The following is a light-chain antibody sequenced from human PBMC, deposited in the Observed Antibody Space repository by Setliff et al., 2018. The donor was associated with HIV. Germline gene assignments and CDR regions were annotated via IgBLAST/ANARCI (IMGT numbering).Light chain of an antibody. Sequence: QSALTQPASVSGSPGQSITISCTGTNNDVGAHNHVSWYQQHPGKAPKLIIFEVSNRPSGVSNRFSGSKSGNTASLIISGLQPEDEADYYCNSYTTSVTFVFGTGTKVTVL. J-gene: IGLJ1*01. V-gene: IGLV2-14*03. CDR2: EVS. CDR1: NNDVGAHNH. CDR3: NSYTTSVTFV.